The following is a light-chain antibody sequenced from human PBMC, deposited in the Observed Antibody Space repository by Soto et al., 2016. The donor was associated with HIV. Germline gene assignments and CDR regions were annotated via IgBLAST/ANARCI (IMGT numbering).Light chain of an antibody. CDR2: AAS. V-gene: IGKV1D-8*01. CDR3: QXLLYVSLRT. CDR1: QGISSY. Sequence: VMWMTQSPSLLSASTGDRVTISCRISQGISSYLAWYQRRPGKAPDLLIYAASTLQSGVSSRFSGSGSGTDFTLTISSLQSEDFGTYYCQXLLYVSLRTFGQGTKAGDQ. J-gene: IGKJ2*01.